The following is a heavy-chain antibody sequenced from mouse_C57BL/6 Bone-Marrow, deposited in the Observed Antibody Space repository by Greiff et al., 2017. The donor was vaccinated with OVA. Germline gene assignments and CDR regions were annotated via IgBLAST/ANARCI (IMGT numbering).Heavy chain of an antibody. Sequence: VQLQQSGAELARPGASVKLSSTASGYTFTSYGISWVKQRTGQGLEWIGEIYPRSGNTYYNEKFKGKVTLTADKSSSTAYMELRSLTSEDSAVYFCARSQGYGFAYWGQGTLVTVSA. CDR2: IYPRSGNT. J-gene: IGHJ3*01. D-gene: IGHD2-14*01. CDR1: GYTFTSYG. CDR3: ARSQGYGFAY. V-gene: IGHV1-81*01.